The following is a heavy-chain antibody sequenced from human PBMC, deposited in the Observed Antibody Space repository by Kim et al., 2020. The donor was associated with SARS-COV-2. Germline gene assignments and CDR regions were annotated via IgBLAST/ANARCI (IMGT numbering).Heavy chain of an antibody. V-gene: IGHV3-23*01. CDR3: AKVHRGSSSFDY. D-gene: IGHD6-13*01. Sequence: YYADSVKGRFTISRDNSKNTLYLQMNSLRAEDTALYYCAKVHRGSSSFDYWGQGTLVTVSS. J-gene: IGHJ4*02.